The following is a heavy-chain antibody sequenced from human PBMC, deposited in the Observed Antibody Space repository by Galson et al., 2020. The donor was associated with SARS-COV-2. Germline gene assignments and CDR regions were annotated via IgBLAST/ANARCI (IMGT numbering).Heavy chain of an antibody. V-gene: IGHV3-74*01. Sequence: GVLRLSCAASGFTFSSSWMHWVRQAPGKGLVWVSRINSAGSSPSYADSVKGRFTISRDNAKNTLYLQMTSLRAEDTAVYYCARDQEQWELRGGSLAFDIWGQGTMVTVSS. CDR1: GFTFSSSW. CDR2: INSAGSSP. J-gene: IGHJ3*02. D-gene: IGHD1-26*01. CDR3: ARDQEQWELRGGSLAFDI.